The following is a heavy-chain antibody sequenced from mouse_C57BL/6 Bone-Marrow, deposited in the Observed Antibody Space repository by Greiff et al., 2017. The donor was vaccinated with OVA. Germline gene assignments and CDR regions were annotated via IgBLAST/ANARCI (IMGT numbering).Heavy chain of an antibody. CDR1: GFNIKDYY. J-gene: IGHJ3*01. CDR2: IDPEDGDT. D-gene: IGHD1-1*01. CDR3: THNYYGSSYRFAY. V-gene: IGHV14-1*01. Sequence: DVKLVESGAELVRPGASVKLSCTASGFNIKDYYMHWVKQRPEQGLEWIGRIDPEDGDTEYAPKFQGKATMTADTSSNTAYLQLSSLTSEDTAVYYCTHNYYGSSYRFAYWGQGTLVTVSA.